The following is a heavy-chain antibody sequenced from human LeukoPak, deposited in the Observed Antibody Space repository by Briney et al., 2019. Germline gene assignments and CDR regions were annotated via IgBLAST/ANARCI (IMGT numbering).Heavy chain of an antibody. CDR2: IIPILGIA. D-gene: IGHD2-2*01. J-gene: IGHJ5*02. CDR3: AREGEDIVVVPAAPGWFDP. Sequence: GSSVKVSCKASGGTFSSYTISWVRQAPGQELEWMGRIIPILGIANYAQKFQGRVTITADKSTSTAYMELSSLRSEDTAVYYCAREGEDIVVVPAAPGWFDPWGQGTLVTVSS. V-gene: IGHV1-69*04. CDR1: GGTFSSYT.